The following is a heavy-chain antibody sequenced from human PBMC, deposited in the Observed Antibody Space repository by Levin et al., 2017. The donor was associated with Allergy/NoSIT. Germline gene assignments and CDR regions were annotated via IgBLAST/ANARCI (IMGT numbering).Heavy chain of an antibody. CDR3: ARGGYLGYCSSTSCYKGGYYFDY. V-gene: IGHV3-21*01. Sequence: GESLKISCAASGFTFSSYSMNWVRQAPGKGLEWVSSISSSSSYIYYADSVKGRFTISRDNAKNSLYLQMNSLRAEDTAVYYCARGGYLGYCSSTSCYKGGYYFDYWGQGTLVTVSS. D-gene: IGHD2-2*02. CDR1: GFTFSSYS. J-gene: IGHJ4*02. CDR2: ISSSSSYI.